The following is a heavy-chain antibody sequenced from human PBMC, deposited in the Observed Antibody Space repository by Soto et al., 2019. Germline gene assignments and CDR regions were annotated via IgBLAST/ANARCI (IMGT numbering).Heavy chain of an antibody. Sequence: QLQLQESGPGLVKPSETLSLTCTVSGGSISSSSYYWGWIRQPPGKGLEWIGSIYYSGSTYYNPSLKSRVPISVDTSKNQFSLKRSSVPAADTAVYYCASPKIAFYNWFDPGGQGTLVTVSS. CDR3: ASPKIAFYNWFDP. D-gene: IGHD3-3*02. J-gene: IGHJ5*02. V-gene: IGHV4-39*01. CDR1: GGSISSSSYY. CDR2: IYYSGST.